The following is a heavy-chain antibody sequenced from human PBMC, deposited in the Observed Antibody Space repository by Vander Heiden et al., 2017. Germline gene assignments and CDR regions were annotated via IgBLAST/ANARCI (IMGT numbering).Heavy chain of an antibody. V-gene: IGHV4-59*01. Sequence: QVQLQESGPGLVKPSETLSLTCTVSGGSISSYYWSWIRQSPRKGLEWIGNIYYSGSTNYNPSLKSRVTISVDTSKNEFSLKLSSVTAADTAVYSCAGGSGGSPGYWGQGTLVTVSS. D-gene: IGHD5-12*01. CDR2: IYYSGST. CDR3: AGGSGGSPGY. CDR1: GGSISSYY. J-gene: IGHJ4*02.